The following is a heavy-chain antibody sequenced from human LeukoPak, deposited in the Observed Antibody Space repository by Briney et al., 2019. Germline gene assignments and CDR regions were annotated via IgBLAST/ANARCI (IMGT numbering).Heavy chain of an antibody. V-gene: IGHV3-7*01. D-gene: IGHD2-2*02. J-gene: IGHJ6*03. CDR2: IKQDGSEK. CDR3: ARASGVVVPAAIIDYYYYMDV. CDR1: GFTFSSYA. Sequence: GGSLRLSCAASGFTFSSYAMSWVRQAPGKGLEWVANIKQDGSEKYYVDSVKGRFTISRDNAKNSLYLQMNSLRAEDTAVYYCARASGVVVPAAIIDYYYYMDVWGKGTTVTVSS.